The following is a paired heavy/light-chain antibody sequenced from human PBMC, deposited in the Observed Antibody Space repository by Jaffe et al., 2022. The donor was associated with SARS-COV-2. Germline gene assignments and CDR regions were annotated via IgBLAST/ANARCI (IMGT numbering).Heavy chain of an antibody. J-gene: IGHJ6*02. V-gene: IGHV3-23*01. CDR2: IDISGDYT. D-gene: IGHD2-15*01. CDR1: GFTFASYT. CDR3: ANQKAGYCSGGYCYFNAMDV. Sequence: EVQLLESGGGLVQPGGSLRLSCAASGFTFASYTMTWVRQAPGKGLEWVSGIDISGDYTYYADSVKGRFTISRDNSKNTLYLQMSSLRAEDTAVYYCANQKAGYCSGGYCYFNAMDVWGHGTTVTVSS.
Light chain of an antibody. J-gene: IGKJ3*01. V-gene: IGKV1-17*01. CDR3: LQHNSYPFT. Sequence: DIQMTQSPSSLSASVGDRVTITCRASQGIRNDLGWYQQKPGKAPKRLIYAASSLQSGVPLRFSGSGSGTEFTLTISSLQPEDFATYYCLQHNSYPFTFGPGTKVDIK. CDR1: QGIRND. CDR2: AAS.